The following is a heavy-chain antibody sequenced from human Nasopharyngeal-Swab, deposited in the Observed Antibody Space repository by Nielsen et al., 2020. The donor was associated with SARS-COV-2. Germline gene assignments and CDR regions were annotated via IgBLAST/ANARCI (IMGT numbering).Heavy chain of an antibody. D-gene: IGHD3-22*01. CDR1: GFSLSKYW. Sequence: GGSLRLSCAASGFSLSKYWMHWVRQAPGKGLEWVSRINTYGTDTTYADSVNGRFTISRDNSKNTLYLQMNSLRAEDTAVYYCAKDLDLTMIVQEDYWGQGTLVTVSS. CDR2: INTYGTDT. V-gene: IGHV3-74*03. J-gene: IGHJ4*02. CDR3: AKDLDLTMIVQEDY.